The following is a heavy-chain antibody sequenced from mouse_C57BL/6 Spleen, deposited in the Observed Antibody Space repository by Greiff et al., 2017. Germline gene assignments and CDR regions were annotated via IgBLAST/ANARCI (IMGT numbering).Heavy chain of an antibody. CDR1: GYTFTSYW. D-gene: IGHD2-4*01. V-gene: IGHV1-52*01. CDR3: ARGGLYDYRFAY. CDR2: IDPSDSET. J-gene: IGHJ3*01. Sequence: VKLQQPGAELVRPGSSVKLSCKASGYTFTSYWMHWVKQRPIQGLEWIGNIDPSDSETHYNQKFKDKATLTVDKSSSTAYMQLSSLTSEDSAVYYCARGGLYDYRFAYWGQGTLVTVSA.